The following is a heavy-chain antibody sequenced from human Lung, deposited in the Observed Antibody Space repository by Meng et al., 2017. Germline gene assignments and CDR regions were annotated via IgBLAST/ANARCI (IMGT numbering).Heavy chain of an antibody. CDR3: ARGPTTMAHDFDY. D-gene: IGHD4-11*01. CDR2: INPSGST. V-gene: IGHV4-34*02. J-gene: IGHJ4*02. Sequence: QVRLRHGGAGLLKPPGTRSLSCVVSGGSFRDYYWSWIRQPPGKGLEWIGEINPSGSTNYNPSLESRATISVDTSQNNLSLKLSSVTAADSAVYYCARGPTTMAHDFDYWGQGTLVTVSS. CDR1: GGSFRDYY.